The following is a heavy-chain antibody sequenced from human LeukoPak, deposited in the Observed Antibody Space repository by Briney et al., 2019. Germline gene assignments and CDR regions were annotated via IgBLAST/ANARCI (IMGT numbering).Heavy chain of an antibody. CDR3: ARAPRYCSSTSCYPPSYYYYYMDV. J-gene: IGHJ6*03. D-gene: IGHD2-2*01. V-gene: IGHV3-7*01. CDR2: IKQDGSEK. CDR1: GFTFSNFW. Sequence: GGSLRLSCAASGFTFSNFWMTWVRQAPGKGLEWAANIKQDGSEKYYVDSVKGRFTISRDNAKNPLYLQMNSLRTEDTAVYYCARAPRYCSSTSCYPPSYYYYYMDVWGKGTTVTVSS.